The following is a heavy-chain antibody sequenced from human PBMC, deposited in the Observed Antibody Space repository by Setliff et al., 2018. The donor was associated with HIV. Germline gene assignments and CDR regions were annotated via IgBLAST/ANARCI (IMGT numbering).Heavy chain of an antibody. V-gene: IGHV1-3*01. CDR1: GYTFTSYA. J-gene: IGHJ4*02. CDR3: ARVSGLSGELLYFDY. D-gene: IGHD1-26*01. Sequence: ASVKVSCKASGYTFTSYAPHWVRQAPGQRLEWMGWINAGNGHTKYSQKFQGRVSITRDTSASTAYMELSSLRSEDTAVYYCARVSGLSGELLYFDYWGLGTLVTVSS. CDR2: INAGNGHT.